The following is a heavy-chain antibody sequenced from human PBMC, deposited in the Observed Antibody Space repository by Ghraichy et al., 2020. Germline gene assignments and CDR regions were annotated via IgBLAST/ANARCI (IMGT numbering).Heavy chain of an antibody. CDR3: ALHSRWSDFDC. J-gene: IGHJ4*02. D-gene: IGHD4-23*01. V-gene: IGHV3-23*01. CDR2: ISGSADTT. Sequence: GGSLRLSCAASGFTFNNYAMSWVRQAPGKGLEWVSAISGSADTTYYANSVRGRFTISRDNSKNSVYLQMNSLRAEDTAVYYCALHSRWSDFDCWGQGTLVTVSS. CDR1: GFTFNNYA.